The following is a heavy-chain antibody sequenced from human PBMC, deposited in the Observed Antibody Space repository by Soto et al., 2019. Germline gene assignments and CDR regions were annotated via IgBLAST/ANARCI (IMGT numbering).Heavy chain of an antibody. CDR3: ARGGQHFRNPIWDSCYYGMDV. CDR1: GFTLSNYW. D-gene: IGHD2-2*01. Sequence: EAQLVESGGGSVQPGGSLRLSCTASGFTLSNYWMSWVRQAPGKGLEWVANINKEGSEKDYVDSVKGRFTISRDYAKNSLFLQMNSLTAEDTAVYYCARGGQHFRNPIWDSCYYGMDVWGQGTTVTVSS. V-gene: IGHV3-7*05. CDR2: INKEGSEK. J-gene: IGHJ6*02.